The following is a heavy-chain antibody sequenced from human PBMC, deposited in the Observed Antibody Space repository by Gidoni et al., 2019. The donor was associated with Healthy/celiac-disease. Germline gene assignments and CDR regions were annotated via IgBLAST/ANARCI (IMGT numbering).Heavy chain of an antibody. D-gene: IGHD4-17*01. Sequence: VQLVESGGGVVQPGRSLRLSCAASGFTFSSYAMHWFRQAPGKGLEWVAVISYDGSNKYYADSVKGRFTISRDNSKNTLYLQMNSLRAEDTAVYYCARGTTRYFDLWGRGTLVTVSS. CDR3: ARGTTRYFDL. CDR2: ISYDGSNK. V-gene: IGHV3-30-3*01. J-gene: IGHJ2*01. CDR1: GFTFSSYA.